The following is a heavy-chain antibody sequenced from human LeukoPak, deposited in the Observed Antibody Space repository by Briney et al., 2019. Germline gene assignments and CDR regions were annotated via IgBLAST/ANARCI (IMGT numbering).Heavy chain of an antibody. CDR3: ARSTYYYDSSGYYPY. V-gene: IGHV1-69*04. D-gene: IGHD3-22*01. CDR1: GSIFSSYA. J-gene: IGHJ4*02. Sequence: SVKVSCKASGSIFSSYAIIWVRQAPGQGREWMGRIIPILGIANYAQKFQGRVTITADKSTSTAYMEVSSLRSEDTAVYLCARSTYYYDSSGYYPYWGQGTLLSVPS. CDR2: IIPILGIA.